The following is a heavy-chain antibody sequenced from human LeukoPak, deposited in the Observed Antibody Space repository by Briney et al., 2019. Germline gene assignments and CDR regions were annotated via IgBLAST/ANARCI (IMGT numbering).Heavy chain of an antibody. Sequence: ASVKVSCKASGYTFAGHYMHWVRQATGQGLEWMGWMNPNSGNTGYAQKFQGRVTMTRNTSISTAYMELSSLRSEDTAVYYCARASRGYSYLFDYWGQGTLVTVSS. CDR2: MNPNSGNT. V-gene: IGHV1-8*02. CDR1: GYTFAGHY. J-gene: IGHJ4*02. CDR3: ARASRGYSYLFDY. D-gene: IGHD5-18*01.